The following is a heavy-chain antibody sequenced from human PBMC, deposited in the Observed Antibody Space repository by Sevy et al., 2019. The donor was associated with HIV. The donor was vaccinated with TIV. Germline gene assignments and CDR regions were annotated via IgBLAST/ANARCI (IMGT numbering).Heavy chain of an antibody. CDR2: FDPEDGET. J-gene: IGHJ4*01. Sequence: ASVKVSCKVSGYTLTELSMHWVRQAPGKGLEWMGGFDPEDGETIYAQKFQGRVTMTEDTSTDTAYMELSSLRSEDTAVYYCATGLPKPDRRGNSPAFDYWGQGTLVTVSS. CDR1: GYTLTELS. CDR3: ATGLPKPDRRGNSPAFDY. D-gene: IGHD2-21*02. V-gene: IGHV1-24*01.